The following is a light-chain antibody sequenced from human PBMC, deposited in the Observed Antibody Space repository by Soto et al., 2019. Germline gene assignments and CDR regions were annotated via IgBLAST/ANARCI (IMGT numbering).Light chain of an antibody. CDR1: QTISSW. CDR2: KAS. CDR3: HQYNTYLWT. V-gene: IGKV1-5*03. J-gene: IGKJ1*01. Sequence: DIQMTQSPSTLSGSVGDRVTITCRASQTISSWLAWYQQKPGKAPKLLIYKASSLESGVPSGFSGSGSGTEFTLTIRSLQPNDFATYYCHQYNTYLWTFGQGTKVDTK.